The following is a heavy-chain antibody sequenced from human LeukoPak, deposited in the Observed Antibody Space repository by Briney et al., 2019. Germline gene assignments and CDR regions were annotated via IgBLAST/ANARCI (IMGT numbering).Heavy chain of an antibody. J-gene: IGHJ4*02. CDR1: GGSISSYY. Sequence: SETLSLTCTVCGGSISSYYWRWIRQPPGKGLEWIGYIYYSGSTNYNPSLKSQVTISVDTSKTQFSLKLSSVTGAGTAVYYCARVGIAVAGTSTHAFDYWGQGTLVTVSS. V-gene: IGHV4-59*01. CDR3: ARVGIAVAGTSTHAFDY. CDR2: IYYSGST. D-gene: IGHD6-19*01.